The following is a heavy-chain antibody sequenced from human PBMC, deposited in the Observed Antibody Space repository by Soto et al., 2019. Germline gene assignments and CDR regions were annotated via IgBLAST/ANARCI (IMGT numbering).Heavy chain of an antibody. CDR3: ARFRSNTPKGMDV. J-gene: IGHJ6*02. Sequence: GGSLRLSCAASGFTFSNAWMSWVRQAPGKGLEWVGRIKSKTDGGTTDYAAPVKGRFTISRDIAKNTLYLQMNSLRAEDTAVYYCARFRSNTPKGMDVWGQGTTVTVSS. D-gene: IGHD4-4*01. V-gene: IGHV3-15*05. CDR1: GFTFSNAW. CDR2: IKSKTDGGTT.